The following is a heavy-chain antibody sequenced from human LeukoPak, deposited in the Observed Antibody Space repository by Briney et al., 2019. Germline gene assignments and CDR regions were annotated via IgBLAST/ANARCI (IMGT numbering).Heavy chain of an antibody. CDR1: GGSFRGYY. V-gene: IGHV4-34*01. D-gene: IGHD2-2*03. CDR2: INHSGST. CDR3: ARGLDSPNYYFDY. J-gene: IGHJ4*02. Sequence: SETLSLTCAVFGGSFRGYYWSWIRQPPGKGLEGIGEINHSGSTNYNPSLKSRVTISVDTSKNQFSLKLSSVTAADTAVYYCARGLDSPNYYFDYWGQGTLVTVSS.